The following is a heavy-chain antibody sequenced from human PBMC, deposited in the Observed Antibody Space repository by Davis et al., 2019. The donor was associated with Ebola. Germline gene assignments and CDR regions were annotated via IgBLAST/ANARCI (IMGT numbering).Heavy chain of an antibody. J-gene: IGHJ6*02. CDR1: GFTFSSYW. D-gene: IGHD2-2*02. V-gene: IGHV3-7*01. Sequence: GESLKISCAASGFTFSSYWMSWVRQAPGKGLEWVANIKQDGSEKYYVDSVKGRFTISRDNAKNSLYLQMNSLRAEDTAVYYCTRGGGIVVVPAAIRGLYGMDVWGQGTTVTVSS. CDR3: TRGGGIVVVPAAIRGLYGMDV. CDR2: IKQDGSEK.